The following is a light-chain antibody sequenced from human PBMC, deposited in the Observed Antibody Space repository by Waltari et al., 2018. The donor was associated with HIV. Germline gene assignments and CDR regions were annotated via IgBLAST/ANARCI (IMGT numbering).Light chain of an antibody. J-gene: IGLJ3*02. Sequence: QSALTQPASVSGSPGQSITISCSGTISDTAVYNFVSWYRQHPGKAPQLLLYDIKTRPSGISLRFSGSKSCNTASLTISGLQAEDEADYYCTSYTHNHILLFGGGTKLTVL. CDR1: ISDTAVYNF. V-gene: IGLV2-14*03. CDR3: TSYTHNHILL. CDR2: DIK.